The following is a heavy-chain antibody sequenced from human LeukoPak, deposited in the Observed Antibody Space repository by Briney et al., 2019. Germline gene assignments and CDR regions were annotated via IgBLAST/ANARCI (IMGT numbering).Heavy chain of an antibody. CDR1: GFTVSSYG. CDR2: FSATDGSA. Sequence: GGSLRLSCAASGFTVSSYGMTWVRLAPGKGLEWVSAFSATDGSAQYAESVKGRFTISRDNSKYSLYLQMNSLRDEDTAVYYCAKARIAAAGTGAFDVWGQGTMVTVSS. V-gene: IGHV3-23*01. J-gene: IGHJ3*01. D-gene: IGHD6-13*01. CDR3: AKARIAAAGTGAFDV.